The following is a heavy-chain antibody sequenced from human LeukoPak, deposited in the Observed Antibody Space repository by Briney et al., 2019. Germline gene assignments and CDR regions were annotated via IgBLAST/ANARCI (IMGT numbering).Heavy chain of an antibody. J-gene: IGHJ4*02. CDR3: ARVADYDFLSGYYSPFDH. CDR2: IKGDESDD. CDR1: GFSFSRYW. V-gene: IGHV3-7*01. Sequence: GGSLRLSCAASGFSFSRYWMTWVRQAPGKGLEWVANIKGDESDDHYVASVRGRFTISRDNAKRSLYLQMNNLRAEDAGVYYCARVADYDFLSGYYSPFDHWGQGVLVIVSS. D-gene: IGHD3-3*01.